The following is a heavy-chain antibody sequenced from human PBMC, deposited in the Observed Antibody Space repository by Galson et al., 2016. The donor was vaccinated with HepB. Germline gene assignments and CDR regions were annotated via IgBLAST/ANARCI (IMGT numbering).Heavy chain of an antibody. D-gene: IGHD3-10*01. CDR3: TSVLVRGVSSF. Sequence: TLSLTCSVSGGSISSGGYYWSWIRQHPGKGLEWIGYIFYSGSSYYNPSLTSRVTVSVDTSKNQFSLKLSSVTAADTAVCLCTSVLVRGVSSFCGQGFLVSVSS. CDR2: IFYSGSS. V-gene: IGHV4-31*03. CDR1: GGSISSGGYY. J-gene: IGHJ4*02.